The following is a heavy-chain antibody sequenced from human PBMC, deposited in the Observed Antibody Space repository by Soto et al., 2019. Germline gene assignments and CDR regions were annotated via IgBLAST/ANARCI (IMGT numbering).Heavy chain of an antibody. V-gene: IGHV4-30-4*01. CDR2: IYYSRST. D-gene: IGHD2-21*01. Sequence: SETLSLTCTFSEDSIRSCTHYWSWIRQPPRKGLDRIGYIYYSRSTYYSPSLKSRVTISVDTSKNQFSLKLNSVTAADTAVYYCSGVHILSFYGCIDVWVQGTA. J-gene: IGHJ6*02. CDR3: SGVHILSFYGCIDV. CDR1: EDSIRSCTHY.